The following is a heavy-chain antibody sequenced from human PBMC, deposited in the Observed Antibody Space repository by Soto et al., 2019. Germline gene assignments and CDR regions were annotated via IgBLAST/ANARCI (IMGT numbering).Heavy chain of an antibody. D-gene: IGHD1-26*01. V-gene: IGHV3-23*01. J-gene: IGHJ4*02. CDR3: AKGKGVGATPDGANC. CDR1: GFTFSGNG. CDR2: IRSDGDTT. Sequence: EVQVLESGGGLVQPGGSLRLSCAASGFTFSGNGMNWVRQAPGKGREGVSGIRSDGDTTYNADSVKGRFTVSRDTSKNTVYLQMNSLRVEDTAIYYCAKGKGVGATPDGANCWGQGTLVTVSS.